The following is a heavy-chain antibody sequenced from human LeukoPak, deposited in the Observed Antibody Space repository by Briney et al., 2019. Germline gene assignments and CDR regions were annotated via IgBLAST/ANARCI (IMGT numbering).Heavy chain of an antibody. V-gene: IGHV1-8*01. CDR3: ARDRENQLLTIEFDY. CDR1: GYSFTSND. Sequence: ASVNVSCKASGYSFTSNDINWVRQASGQGLEGMGWMNPNSGNTGYAQKFQGRVTMTRNTSISTAYMELSSLRSEDTAVYYCARDRENQLLTIEFDYWGQGTLVTVSS. D-gene: IGHD2-2*01. CDR2: MNPNSGNT. J-gene: IGHJ4*02.